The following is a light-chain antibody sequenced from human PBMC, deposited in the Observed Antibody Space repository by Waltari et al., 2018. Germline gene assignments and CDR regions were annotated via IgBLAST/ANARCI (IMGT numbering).Light chain of an antibody. V-gene: IGKV2-28*01. CDR2: LGS. J-gene: IGKJ1*01. CDR1: QSLLLRNGNNY. Sequence: DIVLTQSPLSLPVTPGERSSISCGSSQSLLLRNGNNYLDWYLQKPGQSPQLLIYLGSNRASGVPDRFSGSGSGTDFTLRISRVEAEDVGVYYCMQSLQTLWTFGPGTKVEIK. CDR3: MQSLQTLWT.